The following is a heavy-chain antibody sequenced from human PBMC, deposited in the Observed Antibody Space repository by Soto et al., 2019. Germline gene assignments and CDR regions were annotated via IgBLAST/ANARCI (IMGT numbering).Heavy chain of an antibody. CDR3: ARDGDVTSTRPRGALDI. CDR1: GGTFSSYT. J-gene: IGHJ3*02. D-gene: IGHD6-6*01. CDR2: IVPLFGTT. V-gene: IGHV1-69*01. Sequence: QVQLVQSGAEAKKPGSSVKVSCKASGGTFSSYTFSWVRQAPGQGLEWMGGIVPLFGTTNDAKIFQGRVTISADESTSTVYIELSSLRSEDSAMYYCARDGDVTSTRPRGALDIWGQGTVMTVYS.